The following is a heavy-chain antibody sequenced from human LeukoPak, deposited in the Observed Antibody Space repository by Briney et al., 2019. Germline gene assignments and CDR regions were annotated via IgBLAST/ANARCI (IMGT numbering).Heavy chain of an antibody. Sequence: SETLSLTCAVYGGSFSGYYWSWIRHHPGKGLEWIGEINHSGSTNYNPSLKSRVTISVDTSKNQLSLKLSSVTAADTAVYYCARGGRWLQLNWFDPWGQGTLVTVSS. CDR3: ARGGRWLQLNWFDP. CDR2: INHSGST. CDR1: GGSFSGYY. D-gene: IGHD5-24*01. V-gene: IGHV4-34*01. J-gene: IGHJ5*02.